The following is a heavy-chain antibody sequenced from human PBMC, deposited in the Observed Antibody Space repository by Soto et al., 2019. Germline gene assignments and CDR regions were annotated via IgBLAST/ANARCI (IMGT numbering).Heavy chain of an antibody. Sequence: SETLSLTCAVYGGSFSGYYWSWIRQPPGKGLEWIGEINHSGSTNYNPSLKSRVTISVDTSKNQFSLKLSSVTAADTAVYYCAKDYSLNTAMATFFQSWGQGTLVTVSS. V-gene: IGHV4-34*01. CDR1: GGSFSGYY. CDR2: INHSGST. J-gene: IGHJ4*02. D-gene: IGHD5-18*01. CDR3: AKDYSLNTAMATFFQS.